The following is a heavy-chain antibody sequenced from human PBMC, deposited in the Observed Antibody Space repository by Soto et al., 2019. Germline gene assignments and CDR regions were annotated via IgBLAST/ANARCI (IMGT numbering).Heavy chain of an antibody. CDR3: ARKQYSYGTTSFDY. Sequence: PSETLSLTCAVYGGSFSGYYWSWIRQPPGKGLEWIGEINHSGSTNYNPSLKSRVTISVDTSKNQFSLKLSSVTAADTAVYYCARKQYSYGTTSFDYWGQGTLVTVSS. CDR1: GGSFSGYY. V-gene: IGHV4-34*01. CDR2: INHSGST. J-gene: IGHJ4*02. D-gene: IGHD5-18*01.